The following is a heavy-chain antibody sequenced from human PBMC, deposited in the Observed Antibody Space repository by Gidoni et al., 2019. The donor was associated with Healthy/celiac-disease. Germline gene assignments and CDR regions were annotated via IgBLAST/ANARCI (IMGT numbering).Heavy chain of an antibody. Sequence: EVQLLESGGGLVQHGGYLSLSCAASGFTFSSYAMSGVRQAPGTGLEWVSAISGSVGSTYYADSVKGLFTISRDNSKNTLYLQMNSLRAEDTAVYYCAKDPGTTDRWFDPWGQGTLVTVSS. CDR2: ISGSVGST. J-gene: IGHJ5*02. D-gene: IGHD4-17*01. CDR1: GFTFSSYA. CDR3: AKDPGTTDRWFDP. V-gene: IGHV3-23*01.